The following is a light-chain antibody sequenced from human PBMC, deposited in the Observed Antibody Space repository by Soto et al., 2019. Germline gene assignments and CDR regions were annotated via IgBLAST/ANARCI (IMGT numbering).Light chain of an antibody. CDR1: SSDVGGYNY. V-gene: IGLV2-11*01. CDR3: AAWDDSLNGRV. CDR2: DVS. Sequence: QSALTQPRSVSGPPGQSVTISCTGTSSDVGGYNYVSWYQQHPGKAPKLMIYDVSKRPSGVPDRFSGSKSGNTASLTISGLQAEDEADYYCAAWDDSLNGRVFGTGTKVTVL. J-gene: IGLJ1*01.